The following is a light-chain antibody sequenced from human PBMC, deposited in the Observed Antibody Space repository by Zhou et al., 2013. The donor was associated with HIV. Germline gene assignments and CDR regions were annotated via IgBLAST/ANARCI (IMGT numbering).Light chain of an antibody. V-gene: IGKV3-15*01. Sequence: EILMTQSPPSLSVSPGERVTLSCRASQSVSSNLAWYQQRPGQAPGLLIYGASTRATGIPARFSGSGSGTDFTLTINNLQSEDFAVYYCQQYNDWPPAFGPGTKVHIK. J-gene: IGKJ3*01. CDR3: QQYNDWPPA. CDR1: QSVSSN. CDR2: GAS.